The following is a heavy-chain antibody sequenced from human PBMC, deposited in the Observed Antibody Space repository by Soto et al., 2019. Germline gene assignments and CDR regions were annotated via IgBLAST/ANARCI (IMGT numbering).Heavy chain of an antibody. CDR2: IWYDGSNK. CDR3: AREVAAGINWFDP. Sequence: QVQLVESGRGVVQPGRSLRLSCAASGFTFSSYGMHWVRQAPGKGLEWVAVIWYDGSNKYYADSVKGRFTISRDNSKNTLYLQMNSLRAEDTAVYYCAREVAAGINWFDPWGQGTLVTVSS. D-gene: IGHD6-13*01. CDR1: GFTFSSYG. J-gene: IGHJ5*02. V-gene: IGHV3-33*01.